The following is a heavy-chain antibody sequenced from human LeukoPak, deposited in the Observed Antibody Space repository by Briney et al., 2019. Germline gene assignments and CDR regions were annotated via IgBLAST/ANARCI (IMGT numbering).Heavy chain of an antibody. V-gene: IGHV3-21*01. Sequence: GGSLRLSCAASGFTFSSYSMNWVRQAPGKGLEWVSSISSRSSYIYYADSVKGRFTISRDNAKNSLYLQMNSLRAEDTAVYYCARAARVDTAMVFYWGQGTLVTVSS. CDR3: ARAARVDTAMVFY. CDR2: ISSRSSYI. J-gene: IGHJ4*02. D-gene: IGHD5-18*01. CDR1: GFTFSSYS.